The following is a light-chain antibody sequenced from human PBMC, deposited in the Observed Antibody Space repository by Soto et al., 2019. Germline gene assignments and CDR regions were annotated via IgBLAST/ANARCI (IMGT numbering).Light chain of an antibody. Sequence: LTQPASVSGSPGQSITISCTGTSSDVGGYNYVSWYQQQSGKAPKLMIHEVSNRPSGVSNRFSGSKSGNTASLTISGLQAEDEADYYCSSYTSSRAYVVGIGTKV. CDR2: EVS. J-gene: IGLJ1*01. V-gene: IGLV2-14*01. CDR1: SSDVGGYNY. CDR3: SSYTSSRAYV.